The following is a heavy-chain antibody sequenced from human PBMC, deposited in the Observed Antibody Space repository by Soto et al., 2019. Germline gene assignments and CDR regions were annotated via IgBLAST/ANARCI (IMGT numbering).Heavy chain of an antibody. CDR2: PIPMFGTT. CDR3: TRCGIRYHSIGYYLGIDGMDV. D-gene: IGHD3-22*01. J-gene: IGHJ6*02. Sequence: QVQLVQSGAEVKKPESSVRVSCKASGGTFNSYAITWVRQAPGQGLEWMGGPIPMFGTTKYAEKFQGRVTITADESTNTAYMELSSLRSEDTAVYYCTRCGIRYHSIGYYLGIDGMDVWGQGTTVIVSS. V-gene: IGHV1-69*12. CDR1: GGTFNSYA.